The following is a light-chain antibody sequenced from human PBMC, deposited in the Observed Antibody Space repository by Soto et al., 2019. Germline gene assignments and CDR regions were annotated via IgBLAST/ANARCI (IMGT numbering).Light chain of an antibody. CDR1: QSVRNN. J-gene: IGKJ1*01. CDR2: GAF. Sequence: EVVLTQSPATLSVSPGERATLSCRASQSVRNNLAWYQQKAGQAPRLLIYGAFTRATGIPARFSGTGSGTEFTLTISSLQSEDFALYYCQQYNDWPLTFGQGTKVDIK. V-gene: IGKV3-15*01. CDR3: QQYNDWPLT.